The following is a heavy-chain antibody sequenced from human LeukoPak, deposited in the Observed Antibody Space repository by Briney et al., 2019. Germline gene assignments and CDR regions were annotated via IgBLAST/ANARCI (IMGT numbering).Heavy chain of an antibody. D-gene: IGHD6-19*01. V-gene: IGHV1-2*06. CDR3: ASLSSGWPGGVDY. CDR1: GYTFTGYY. Sequence: ASVKVSCKASGYTFTGYYMHWVRQAPGQGLERMGRINPNSGGTNYAQKFQGRVTMTRDTSISTAYMELSRLRSDDTAVYYCASLSSGWPGGVDYWGQGTLVTVSS. CDR2: INPNSGGT. J-gene: IGHJ4*02.